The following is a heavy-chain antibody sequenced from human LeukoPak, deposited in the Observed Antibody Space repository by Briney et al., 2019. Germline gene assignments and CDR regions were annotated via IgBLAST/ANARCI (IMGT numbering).Heavy chain of an antibody. CDR1: GFTFSSYW. CDR2: IKQDGSEK. Sequence: GGSLRLSCAASGFTFSSYWMSWVRQAPGKGLEWVANIKQDGSEKYYVDSVKGRFTISRDNSKNTLYLQMNSLRAEDTAMYYCAKVSLNMVNDAFDIWGQGTMVSVSS. D-gene: IGHD4/OR15-4a*01. V-gene: IGHV3-7*01. J-gene: IGHJ3*02. CDR3: AKVSLNMVNDAFDI.